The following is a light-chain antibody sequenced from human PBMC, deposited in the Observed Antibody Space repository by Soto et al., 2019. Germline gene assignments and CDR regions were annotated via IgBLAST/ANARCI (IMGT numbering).Light chain of an antibody. CDR2: EVN. Sequence: QSVLTQPASLSGSPGQSITISCTGTSSDIGAYDYVSWFQQHPGKAPKLMISEVNNRPSGVSNRFSGSNSGNTAYLTISGLQVEDEADYYCCSYAGSYTYVFGTGTKVTVL. J-gene: IGLJ1*01. CDR1: SSDIGAYDY. CDR3: CSYAGSYTYV. V-gene: IGLV2-14*01.